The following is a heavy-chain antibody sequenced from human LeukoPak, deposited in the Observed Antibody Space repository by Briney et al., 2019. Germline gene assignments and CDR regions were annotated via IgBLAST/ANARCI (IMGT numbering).Heavy chain of an antibody. Sequence: SETLSLTCAVSGYSISSAYSWGWIRQPQGKGLGGIRTIFRSGNTYYNPSLKSRVTISVDTSKNQFSLKVSSVTAADTAVYYCARQHPPPRISLVRGVEYWGQGTLVTVSS. J-gene: IGHJ4*02. CDR1: GYSISSAYS. CDR3: ARQHPPPRISLVRGVEY. CDR2: IFRSGNT. V-gene: IGHV4-38-2*01. D-gene: IGHD3-10*01.